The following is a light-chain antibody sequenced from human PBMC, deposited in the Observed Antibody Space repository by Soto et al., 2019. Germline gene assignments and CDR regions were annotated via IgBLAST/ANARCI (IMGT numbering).Light chain of an antibody. CDR2: EGT. CDR3: CSYAGSGTLV. Sequence: QSALTQPASVSGSPGQSITISCTGTSSDVGTYNLVSWYQQHPGKAPKFMLYEGTKRPSGVSNRFSGSKSGNTASLTISGLQAEDEADYYCCSYAGSGTLVFGGGTKLNVL. V-gene: IGLV2-23*01. J-gene: IGLJ2*01. CDR1: SSDVGTYNL.